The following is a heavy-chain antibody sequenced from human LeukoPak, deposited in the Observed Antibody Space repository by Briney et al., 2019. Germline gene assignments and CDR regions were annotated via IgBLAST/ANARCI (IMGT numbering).Heavy chain of an antibody. CDR2: IYSGGST. D-gene: IGHD6-19*01. J-gene: IGHJ4*02. V-gene: IGHV3-53*01. CDR1: GFTVSSNY. Sequence: GGSLRLSCAASGFTVSSNYMSWVRQAPGKGLEWVSVIYSGGSTYYADSVKGRFTISRDNSKNTLYLQMNSLRAEDTAVYCCARDAPGQWLAFDYWGQGTLVTVSS. CDR3: ARDAPGQWLAFDY.